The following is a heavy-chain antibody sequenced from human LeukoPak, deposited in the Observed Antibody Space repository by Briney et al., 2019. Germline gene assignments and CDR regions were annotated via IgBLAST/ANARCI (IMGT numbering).Heavy chain of an antibody. J-gene: IGHJ5*02. Sequence: ASVKVSCKASGYTFTGYYMHWVRQAPGQGLEWMGWINPNSGGTNYAQKFQGRVTMTRGTSISTAYMELSRLRSDDTAVYYCARSLRSGGSDPLQNWFDPWGQGTLVTVSS. D-gene: IGHD2-15*01. CDR2: INPNSGGT. CDR1: GYTFTGYY. V-gene: IGHV1-2*02. CDR3: ARSLRSGGSDPLQNWFDP.